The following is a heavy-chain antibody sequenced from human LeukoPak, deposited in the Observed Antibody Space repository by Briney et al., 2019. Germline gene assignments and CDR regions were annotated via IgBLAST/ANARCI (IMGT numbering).Heavy chain of an antibody. V-gene: IGHV3-30*02. D-gene: IGHD3-10*01. Sequence: GGSLRLSCAASGFTFGSYAMHWVRQAPGKGLEWVAFTRYDGTIKYYSDSVKGRCTSSSVHSKNTLYLQMSSLRLEDTAVDYCAKDLELTMIRGVCEYWGQGTLVTVSS. J-gene: IGHJ4*02. CDR2: TRYDGTIK. CDR3: AKDLELTMIRGVCEY. CDR1: GFTFGSYA.